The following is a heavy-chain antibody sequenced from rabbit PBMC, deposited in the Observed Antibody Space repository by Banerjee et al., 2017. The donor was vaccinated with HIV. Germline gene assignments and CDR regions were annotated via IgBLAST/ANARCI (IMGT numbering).Heavy chain of an antibody. CDR3: ARQGGVGAYLNL. CDR1: GFSFSSNW. D-gene: IGHD6-1*01. Sequence: LEESGGGLVKPGGTLTLTCTVSGFSFSSNWICWVRQAPGKGLEWIGYIEPIFGNTYYASWAKGRFTISKTSSTTVTLQMTSLTAADTATYFCARQGGVGAYLNLWGPGTLVTVS. CDR2: IEPIFGNT. V-gene: IGHV1S45*01. J-gene: IGHJ4*01.